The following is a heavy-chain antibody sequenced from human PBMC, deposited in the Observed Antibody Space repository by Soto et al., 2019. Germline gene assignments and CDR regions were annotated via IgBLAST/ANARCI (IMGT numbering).Heavy chain of an antibody. CDR2: IYYSGST. D-gene: IGHD3-22*01. V-gene: IGHV4-61*01. CDR3: ARLYYDSNGPPDYHYGMAV. Sequence: PSKTLALACTVPGGSVSRGSYYWSWIRQPPGKGLEWIGYIYYSGSTKYNPSLKSRVTISVDTSKNQFSLKLSSVTAADTAVYYCARLYYDSNGPPDYHYGMAVSAQGATGTVS. CDR1: GGSVSRGSYY. J-gene: IGHJ6*02.